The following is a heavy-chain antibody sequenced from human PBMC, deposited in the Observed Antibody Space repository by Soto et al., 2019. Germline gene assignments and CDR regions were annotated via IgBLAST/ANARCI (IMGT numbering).Heavy chain of an antibody. CDR2: ISSSGSTI. CDR1: GFTFSDYY. V-gene: IGHV3-11*01. J-gene: IGHJ4*02. D-gene: IGHD5-12*01. CDR3: ARDSERGYSGYDGGLGY. Sequence: PGGSLRLSCAASGFTFSDYYMSWIRQAPGKGLEWVSYISSSGSTIYYADSVKGRFTISRDNAKNSLYLQMNSLRAEDTAVYYCARDSERGYSGYDGGLGYWGQGTLVTVSS.